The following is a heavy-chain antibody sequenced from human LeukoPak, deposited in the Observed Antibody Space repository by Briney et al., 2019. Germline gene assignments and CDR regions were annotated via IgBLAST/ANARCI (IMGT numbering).Heavy chain of an antibody. CDR3: ASVIAASGTRNWYFDL. CDR1: GYTFTSYY. V-gene: IGHV1-46*01. Sequence: ASVKVSCKASGYTFTSYYMHWVRQAPGQGLEWMGIINPSGGSTSYAQKFQGRVTMTRDTSISTAYMELSRLRSDDTAVYFCASVIAASGTRNWYFDLWGRGTLVTVSS. D-gene: IGHD6-13*01. J-gene: IGHJ2*01. CDR2: INPSGGST.